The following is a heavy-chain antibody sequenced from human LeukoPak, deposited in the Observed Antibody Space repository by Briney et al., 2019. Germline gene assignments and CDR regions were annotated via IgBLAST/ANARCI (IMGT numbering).Heavy chain of an antibody. J-gene: IGHJ4*02. CDR3: ARGGLDTRRGGYFDY. CDR2: ISHSGTT. V-gene: IGHV4-34*01. D-gene: IGHD5-18*01. CDR1: GGSFSGFY. Sequence: SETLSLTCAVYGGSFSGFYWSWVRQPPGKGLEWIGEISHSGTTYFNPSLESRVTVSVDTSKSQFSLRLDSMTAADTAVYYCARGGLDTRRGGYFDYWGQGILVTVSS.